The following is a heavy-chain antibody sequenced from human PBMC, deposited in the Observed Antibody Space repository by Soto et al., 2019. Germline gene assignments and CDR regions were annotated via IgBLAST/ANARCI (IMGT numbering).Heavy chain of an antibody. D-gene: IGHD3-3*01. CDR2: IIRTGGT. Sequence: KTSETLSLTCAVYGGSVKGYYWNWSRQPPRKGLEWIGEIIRTGGTHYNPSLKSRVTMSLDTSKNQFSLRCSSVTAADTAIYYCATRITVFGLLIPPFDPWGQGTRVTVSS. CDR3: ATRITVFGLLIPPFDP. V-gene: IGHV4-34*12. CDR1: GGSVKGYY. J-gene: IGHJ5*02.